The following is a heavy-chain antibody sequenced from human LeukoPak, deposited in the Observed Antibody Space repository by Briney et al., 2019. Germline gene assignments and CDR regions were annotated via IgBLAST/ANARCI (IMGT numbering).Heavy chain of an antibody. Sequence: GRSLRLSCAASGFTFSSYAMHWVRQAPGKGLEWVAVISYDGSNKYYADSVKGRFTISRDNSKNTLYLQMNSLRADDTAVYYCARDRAMVRGLPYYFDYWGQGTLVTVSS. J-gene: IGHJ4*02. V-gene: IGHV3-30*04. CDR3: ARDRAMVRGLPYYFDY. CDR1: GFTFSSYA. D-gene: IGHD3-10*01. CDR2: ISYDGSNK.